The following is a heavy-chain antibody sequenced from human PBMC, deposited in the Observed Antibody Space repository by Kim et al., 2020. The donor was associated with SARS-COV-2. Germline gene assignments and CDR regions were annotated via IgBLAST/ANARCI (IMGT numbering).Heavy chain of an antibody. CDR2: LYKDGDNT. CDR1: GFTFSRNG. V-gene: IGHV3-33*01. Sequence: GGSLRLSCAASGFTFSRNGMHWVRQAPGKGLEWVAMLYKDGDNTFKADSERGPLTISRDNSKNTLYMQMTSLSAEDTAVYYCARDHYSSGWWYFDHWGQGIQVTVSS. CDR3: ARDHYSSGWWYFDH. D-gene: IGHD6-19*01. J-gene: IGHJ4*02.